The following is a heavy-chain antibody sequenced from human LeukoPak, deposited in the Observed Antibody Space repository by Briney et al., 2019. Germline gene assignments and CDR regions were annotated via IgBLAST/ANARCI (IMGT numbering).Heavy chain of an antibody. CDR3: ARQRLGYCNISSCSEGPLFDS. V-gene: IGHV4-61*02. D-gene: IGHD2-2*01. J-gene: IGHJ5*01. CDR1: GGSIGSGSYY. CDR2: IYTSGST. Sequence: PSQTLSLTCTVSGGSIGSGSYYWSWIRQPAGKGLEWIGRIYTSGSTNYNPSLKSRVTISVDTSKNQFSLKLSSVIAADTAVYYCARQRLGYCNISSCSEGPLFDSWGQGTLVSVSS.